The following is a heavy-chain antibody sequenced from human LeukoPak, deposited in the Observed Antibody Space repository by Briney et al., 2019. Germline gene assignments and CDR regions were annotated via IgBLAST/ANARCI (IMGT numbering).Heavy chain of an antibody. J-gene: IGHJ4*02. Sequence: ASVKVSCKASGDTFIIYGFTWVRQAPGQGLEWMGWISAYNGHTNYAPKFQGRITMTTDTSTSTAYMDLGSLRSDDTAVYYCVRYSDSSGIPDYWGQGTLVIVSS. D-gene: IGHD3-22*01. V-gene: IGHV1-18*01. CDR1: GDTFIIYG. CDR2: ISAYNGHT. CDR3: VRYSDSSGIPDY.